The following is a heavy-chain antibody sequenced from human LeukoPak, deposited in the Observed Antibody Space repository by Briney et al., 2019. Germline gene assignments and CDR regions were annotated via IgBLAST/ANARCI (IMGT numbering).Heavy chain of an antibody. CDR1: GFTFGAYF. V-gene: IGHV3-64D*06. Sequence: GGSLRLSCSASGFTFGAYFMHWVRQAPGKGLQYVSSISSNEYDTYYADSVKGRFTISRDNSKNTLFLQMNNLRPEDTAVYYCVKDLNGTWSFDYWGQGTLVTVSS. D-gene: IGHD2-8*01. CDR2: ISSNEYDT. CDR3: VKDLNGTWSFDY. J-gene: IGHJ4*02.